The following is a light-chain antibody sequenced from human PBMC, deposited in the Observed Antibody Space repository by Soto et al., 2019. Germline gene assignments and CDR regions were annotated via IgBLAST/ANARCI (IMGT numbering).Light chain of an antibody. V-gene: IGLV1-40*01. CDR3: QSYDSSLSGVA. CDR2: GNS. Sequence: QPVLTQPPSVSGAPGQRVTISCTGSSSNIGAGYDVHWYQQLPGTAPKLLIYGNSNRPSGVPDRFSGSKSGTSASLAITGLQAEHEADYYCQSYDSSLSGVAFGGGTKLTVL. J-gene: IGLJ2*01. CDR1: SSNIGAGYD.